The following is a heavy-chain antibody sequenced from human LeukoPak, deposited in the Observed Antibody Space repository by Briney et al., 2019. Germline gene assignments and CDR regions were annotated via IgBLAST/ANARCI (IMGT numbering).Heavy chain of an antibody. D-gene: IGHD5-24*01. Sequence: SVKVSCKASGGTFSSYAISWVRQAPGQGLEWMGGIIPIFGTANYAQKFQGRVTITADESTSTAYMELSSLRSEDTAVYYCAREPADGYNYRLVAFDIWGQGTMVTVSS. CDR2: IIPIFGTA. CDR3: AREPADGYNYRLVAFDI. V-gene: IGHV1-69*13. CDR1: GGTFSSYA. J-gene: IGHJ3*02.